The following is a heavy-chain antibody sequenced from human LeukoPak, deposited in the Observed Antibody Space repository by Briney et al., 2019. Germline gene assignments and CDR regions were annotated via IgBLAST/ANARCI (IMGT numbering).Heavy chain of an antibody. CDR1: GFSLSTSGVG. V-gene: IGHV2-5*01. D-gene: IGHD2-2*01. CDR3: AHAGRNYHSSGYCDSTSCLNPFDY. Sequence: SGPTLVKPTQTLTLTCTFSGFSLSTSGVGVGWIRQPPGKALEWLALIYWNDDKRYSPSLKSRLTITKDTSKNQVALTMTNVDPVDTATYYCAHAGRNYHSSGYCDSTSCLNPFDYWGQGTLVTVSS. J-gene: IGHJ4*02. CDR2: IYWNDDK.